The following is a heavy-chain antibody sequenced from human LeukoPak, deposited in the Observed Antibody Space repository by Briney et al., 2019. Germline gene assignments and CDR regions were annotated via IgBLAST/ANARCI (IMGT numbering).Heavy chain of an antibody. J-gene: IGHJ4*02. CDR2: ISGSGDST. CDR1: GFTFSNYV. V-gene: IGHV3-23*01. Sequence: GGSQRLSCAASGFTFSNYVMSWVRQAPGKGLEWASGISGSGDSTYYADSVKGRFTISRDNSKNTLYLQMNSLRVEDTAAYYCAKVRAPSGWFNSDSWGQGTLVTVSS. CDR3: AKVRAPSGWFNSDS. D-gene: IGHD6-19*01.